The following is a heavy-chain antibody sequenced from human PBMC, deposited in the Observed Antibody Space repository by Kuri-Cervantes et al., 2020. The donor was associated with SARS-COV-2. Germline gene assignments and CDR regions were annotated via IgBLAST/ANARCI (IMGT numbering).Heavy chain of an antibody. J-gene: IGHJ4*02. CDR2: FDPEDGET. Sequence: ASVKVSCKVSGYTLTELSMHWVRQAPGKGLEWMGGFDPEDGETIYAQKFQGRVTMTEDTSTDTAYMELSSLRSEDTAVYYCATRPRFLGWLLSYYFDYWGQGTLVTVSS. CDR3: ATRPRFLGWLLSYYFDY. D-gene: IGHD3-3*01. CDR1: GYTLTELS. V-gene: IGHV1-24*01.